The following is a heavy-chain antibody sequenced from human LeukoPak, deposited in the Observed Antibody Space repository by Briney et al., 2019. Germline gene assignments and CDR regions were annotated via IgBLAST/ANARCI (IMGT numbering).Heavy chain of an antibody. CDR3: ARLRWPRGGRSSFDY. D-gene: IGHD3-10*01. V-gene: IGHV5-51*01. Sequence: GESLNISCKGSGYSFTSHWIGWVRQMPGKGLEWMGIVNPDDSDTIYSPSFQGQVTISADESITTAYLQWSSLKASDTAMYYCARLRWPRGGRSSFDYWGQGALVTVSS. CDR2: VNPDDSDT. J-gene: IGHJ4*02. CDR1: GYSFTSHW.